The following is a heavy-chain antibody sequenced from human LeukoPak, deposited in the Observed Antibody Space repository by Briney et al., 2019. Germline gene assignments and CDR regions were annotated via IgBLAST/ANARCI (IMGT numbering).Heavy chain of an antibody. J-gene: IGHJ4*02. CDR1: GYTLTELS. V-gene: IGHV1-24*01. D-gene: IGHD3-10*01. CDR2: FDPEDGET. Sequence: ASVKVSCKVSGYTLTELSMHWVRQAPGKGLEWMGGFDPEDGETLYAQNFQGRVTMTEDTSTDTAYMELSSLRSEDTAVYYCATVVLWFGGGYYFDYWGQGTLVTVSS. CDR3: ATVVLWFGGGYYFDY.